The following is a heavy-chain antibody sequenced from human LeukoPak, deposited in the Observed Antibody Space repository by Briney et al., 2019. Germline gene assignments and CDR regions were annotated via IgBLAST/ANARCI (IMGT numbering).Heavy chain of an antibody. CDR3: ARTSSGYYFDY. J-gene: IGHJ4*02. CDR1: GFTFSSYA. Sequence: GGSLRLSCAASGFTFSSYAMHWVRQAPGKGLEWVAVISYDGSNKYYADSVKGRFTISRDNAKNSPYLQMNSLRAEDTAVYYCARTSSGYYFDYWGQGTLVTVSS. CDR2: ISYDGSNK. V-gene: IGHV3-30*07. D-gene: IGHD3-22*01.